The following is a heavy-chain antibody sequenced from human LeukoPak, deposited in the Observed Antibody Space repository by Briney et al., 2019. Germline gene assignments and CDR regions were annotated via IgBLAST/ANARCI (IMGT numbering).Heavy chain of an antibody. J-gene: IGHJ4*02. D-gene: IGHD6-19*01. CDR1: GYTFTIYY. Sequence: ASVKVSCKASGYTFTIYYMHWVRHAPGQALEWMGIINPSGGSTSNAHKFQGRVTMTRDTSTSTVYMELSSLRSEDTAVYYCARDFGSSGWYAVADYWGQGTLVTVSS. V-gene: IGHV1-46*01. CDR2: INPSGGST. CDR3: ARDFGSSGWYAVADY.